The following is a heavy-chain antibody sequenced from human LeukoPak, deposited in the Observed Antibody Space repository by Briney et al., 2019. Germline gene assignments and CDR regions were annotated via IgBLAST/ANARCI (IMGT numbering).Heavy chain of an antibody. CDR3: AKDGDSTVGSSSRGERWGGYYYMDV. D-gene: IGHD6-6*01. CDR2: ISSSGSTI. J-gene: IGHJ6*03. CDR1: GLTFSDYY. V-gene: IGHV3-11*04. Sequence: GGSLRLSCAASGLTFSDYYMSWIRQAPGKGLEWVSYISSSGSTIYYADSVKGRFTISRDNAKNSLYLQMNSLRAEDTAVYYCAKDGDSTVGSSSRGERWGGYYYMDVWGKGTTVTVSS.